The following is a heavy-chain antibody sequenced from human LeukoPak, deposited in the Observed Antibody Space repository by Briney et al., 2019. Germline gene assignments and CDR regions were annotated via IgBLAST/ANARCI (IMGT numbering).Heavy chain of an antibody. CDR1: GDSISSGDYY. D-gene: IGHD2-8*01. CDR2: IYYSGST. J-gene: IGHJ4*02. Sequence: PSQTLSLTCTVSGDSISSGDYYWSWIRQPPGKGLEWIGYIYYSGSTNYNPSLKSRVTISVDTSKNQFSLKLSSVTATDTAVYYCARRACTNGVCYVFETGGEFDYWGQGTLVTVSS. V-gene: IGHV4-61*08. CDR3: ARRACTNGVCYVFETGGEFDY.